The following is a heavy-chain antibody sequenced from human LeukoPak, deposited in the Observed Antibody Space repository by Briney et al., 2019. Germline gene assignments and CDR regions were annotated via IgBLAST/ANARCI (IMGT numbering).Heavy chain of an antibody. CDR1: GYSFTSSA. CDR3: AREVNYAVRGVVDY. D-gene: IGHD3-10*01. CDR2: ISVYDANT. V-gene: IGHV1-18*01. Sequence: ASVKVSCRASGYSFTSSAISWVRQAPGQGLEWMGWISVYDANTKYAQKFQGRVTMTTDTSTSTAYMELRSLRSDDTAVYYCAREVNYAVRGVVDYWGQGTLVTVSS. J-gene: IGHJ4*02.